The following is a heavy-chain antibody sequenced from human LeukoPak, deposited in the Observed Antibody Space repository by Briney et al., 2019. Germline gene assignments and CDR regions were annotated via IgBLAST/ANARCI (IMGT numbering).Heavy chain of an antibody. V-gene: IGHV1-69*04. CDR2: IIPILGIA. CDR1: GGTFSSCA. D-gene: IGHD4-23*01. CDR3: ATTADPQGGGGKGPWNY. J-gene: IGHJ4*02. Sequence: SVKVSCKASGGTFSSCAISWVRQAPGQGLEWMGRIIPILGIANYAQKFQGRVTITADKSTSTAYMELSSLRSEDTAVYYCATTADPQGGGGKGPWNYWGQGTLVTVSS.